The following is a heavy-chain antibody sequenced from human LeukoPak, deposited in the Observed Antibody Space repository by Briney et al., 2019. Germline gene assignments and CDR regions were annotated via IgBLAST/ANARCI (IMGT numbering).Heavy chain of an antibody. CDR2: ISGNIEDT. CDR1: GFTLSNFV. Sequence: RGSLRLSCAASGFTLSNFVMSWVRQTPGKGLEWVSVISGNIEDTNYADSVKGRFTISRGNSKNTLYLLMNSLRAEDTAIYYCAKNNVGLRPAYVDVWGQGTTVTVSS. V-gene: IGHV3-23*01. J-gene: IGHJ6*02. CDR3: AKNNVGLRPAYVDV. D-gene: IGHD2-21*01.